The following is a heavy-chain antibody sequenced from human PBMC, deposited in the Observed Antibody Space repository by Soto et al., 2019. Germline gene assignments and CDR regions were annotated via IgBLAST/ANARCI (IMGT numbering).Heavy chain of an antibody. CDR2: ISGSGGST. V-gene: IGHV3-23*01. D-gene: IGHD6-13*01. J-gene: IGHJ6*02. CDR3: AKDFASSSWNIPWPGTSPTYGMDV. CDR1: GFTFSSYA. Sequence: GGSLRLSCAASGFTFSSYAMSWVRQAPGKGLEWVSAISGSGGSTYYADSVKGRFTISRDNSKNTLYLQMNSLRAEDTAVYYCAKDFASSSWNIPWPGTSPTYGMDVWGQGTTVTVSS.